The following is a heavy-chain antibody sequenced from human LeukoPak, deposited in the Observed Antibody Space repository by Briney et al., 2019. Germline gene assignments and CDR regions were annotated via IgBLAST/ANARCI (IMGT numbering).Heavy chain of an antibody. D-gene: IGHD3-10*01. CDR3: AREEARGIYYYYYMDV. CDR1: GVTFSSDS. CDR2: ISSSGSTI. J-gene: IGHJ6*03. Sequence: GGSLRLSCAASGVTFSSDSMNWGRQAPGKGLEWVSYISSSGSTIYYADSVKGRFTISRDNAKNSLYLQMTSLRAEDTAVYYCAREEARGIYYYYYMDVWGKGPTVPVS. V-gene: IGHV3-48*01.